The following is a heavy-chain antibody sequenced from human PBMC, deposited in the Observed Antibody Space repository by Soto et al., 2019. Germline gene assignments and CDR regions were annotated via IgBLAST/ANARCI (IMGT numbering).Heavy chain of an antibody. Sequence: ASVKVSCKASGYTFTSNGISWVRQAPGQGLEWMGWISAYNGNTNYAQKLQGRVTMTTDTSTSTAYMELRSLRSDDTAVYYCARVKPAAYYDYIWGSYRHDAFDIWGQGTMVTVSS. J-gene: IGHJ3*02. V-gene: IGHV1-18*01. CDR1: GYTFTSNG. CDR3: ARVKPAAYYDYIWGSYRHDAFDI. D-gene: IGHD3-16*02. CDR2: ISAYNGNT.